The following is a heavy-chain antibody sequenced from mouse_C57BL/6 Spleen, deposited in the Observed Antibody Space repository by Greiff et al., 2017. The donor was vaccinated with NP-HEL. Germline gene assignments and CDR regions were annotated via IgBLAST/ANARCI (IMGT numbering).Heavy chain of an antibody. CDR3: ARWNYGNYGY. CDR2: IYPGDGDT. Sequence: VQLQQSGPELVKPGASVKISCKASGYAFSSSWMNWVKQRPGKGLEWIGRIYPGDGDTNYNGTFKGKATLTADKSSSTAYMQLSSLTSEDSAVYFCARWNYGNYGYWGQGTTLTVSS. CDR1: GYAFSSSW. J-gene: IGHJ2*01. V-gene: IGHV1-82*01. D-gene: IGHD2-1*01.